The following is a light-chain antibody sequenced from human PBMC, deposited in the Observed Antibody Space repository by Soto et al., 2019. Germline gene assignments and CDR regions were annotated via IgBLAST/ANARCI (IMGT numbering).Light chain of an antibody. CDR2: DAS. CDR3: QQRGNWPIT. J-gene: IGKJ5*01. V-gene: IGKV3-11*01. CDR1: QYITID. Sequence: EIVLKQSPVTLSLCPGERATRSCRASQYITIDLAWYQQKPGQAPRLLIYDASNRATGIPARFSGSGSGTDFTLTISCLEPEDFAVYYCQQRGNWPITFGQGRRLEIK.